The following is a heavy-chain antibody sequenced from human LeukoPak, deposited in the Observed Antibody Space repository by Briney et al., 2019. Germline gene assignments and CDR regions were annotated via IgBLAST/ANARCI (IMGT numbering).Heavy chain of an antibody. CDR3: ARHTTSHYFQH. CDR2: IYYSGST. Sequence: SETLSLTCTVSGSSISSHYWSWIRQPPGKGLEWIGYIYYSGSTNYNPSLKSRVTISVGTSKNQFSLKLSSVTAADTAVYYCARHTTSHYFQHWGQGTLVTVSS. V-gene: IGHV4-59*08. J-gene: IGHJ1*01. CDR1: GSSISSHY. D-gene: IGHD1-1*01.